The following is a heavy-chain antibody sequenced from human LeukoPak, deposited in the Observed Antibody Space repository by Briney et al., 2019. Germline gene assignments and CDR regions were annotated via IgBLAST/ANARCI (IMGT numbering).Heavy chain of an antibody. D-gene: IGHD6-13*01. Sequence: SETLSLTCTVSGYSVSSGYFWGWIRQPPGKGLEWIGVYHVGTTDYNPSLKSRVTISVDRSKNQMSLKLSSVTAADTAVYYCARCLGFLIGSSWYPDAFDIWGQGTMVTVSS. J-gene: IGHJ3*02. CDR2: VYHVGTT. CDR1: GYSVSSGYF. CDR3: ARCLGFLIGSSWYPDAFDI. V-gene: IGHV4-38-2*02.